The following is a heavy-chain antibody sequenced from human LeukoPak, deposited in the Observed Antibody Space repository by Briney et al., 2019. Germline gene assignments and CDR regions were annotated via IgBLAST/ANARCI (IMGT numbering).Heavy chain of an antibody. D-gene: IGHD5-18*01. J-gene: IGHJ4*02. CDR1: GFTFSSYD. Sequence: GGSLRLSCAASGFTFSSYDMHWVRQAPGKGLEWVAVIWYDGSNKYYADSVKGRFTISRDNSKNTLYLQMNSLRAEDTAVYYCARTSNYGYVDYWGQGTLVTVSS. CDR3: ARTSNYGYVDY. CDR2: IWYDGSNK. V-gene: IGHV3-33*01.